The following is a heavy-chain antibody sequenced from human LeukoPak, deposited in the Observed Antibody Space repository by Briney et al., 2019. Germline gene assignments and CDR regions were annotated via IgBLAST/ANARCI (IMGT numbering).Heavy chain of an antibody. CDR3: ASLRERSYYARGFDY. Sequence: PSETLSLTCTVSGGSISSSSYYWGWIRQPPGKGLEWIGSIYYSGSTYYKSSLKSRVTVSVGTPKNRFSLKLSSVTAADTAVYYCASLRERSYYARGFDYWGQGTLVTVSS. CDR2: IYYSGST. CDR1: GGSISSSSYY. D-gene: IGHD1-26*01. J-gene: IGHJ4*02. V-gene: IGHV4-39*01.